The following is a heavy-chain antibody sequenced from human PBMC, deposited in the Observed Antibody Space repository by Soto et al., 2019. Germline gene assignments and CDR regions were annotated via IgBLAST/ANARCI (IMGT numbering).Heavy chain of an antibody. Sequence: GGSLRLSCAASGFIFSNYGMHWVRQAPGKGLEWVAVIWYDGSHESYADSVKGRFTISRDNSKNTLFLQMNSLRAEDTAVYYCARDRYSYDSRAYQGVDWYFDLWGRGTLVTVSS. CDR2: IWYDGSHE. J-gene: IGHJ2*01. V-gene: IGHV3-33*01. D-gene: IGHD3-22*01. CDR3: ARDRYSYDSRAYQGVDWYFDL. CDR1: GFIFSNYG.